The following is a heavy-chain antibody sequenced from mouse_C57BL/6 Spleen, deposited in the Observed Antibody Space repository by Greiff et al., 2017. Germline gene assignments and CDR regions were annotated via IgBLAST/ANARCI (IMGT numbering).Heavy chain of an antibody. D-gene: IGHD2-4*01. CDR2: IDPANGNT. CDR3: ARGDYDEGTWFAY. J-gene: IGHJ3*01. CDR1: GFNIKNTY. V-gene: IGHV14-3*01. Sequence: EVQLQESVAELVRPGASVKLSCTASGFNIKNTYMHWVKQRPEQGLEWIGRIDPANGNTKYAPKFQGKATITADTSSNTAYLQLSSLTSEDTAIYYWARGDYDEGTWFAYWGQGTLVTVSA.